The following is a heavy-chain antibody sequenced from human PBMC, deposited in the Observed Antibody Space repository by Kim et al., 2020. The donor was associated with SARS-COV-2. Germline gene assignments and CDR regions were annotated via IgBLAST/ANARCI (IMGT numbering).Heavy chain of an antibody. CDR1: GITFSNYA. Sequence: GGSLRLSCAASGITFSNYAMSWVRQAPGKGLEWVSIIYSGGGSTLYADSVKGRFTISRDDSKNTLYLQMNSLRAEDTAVYYCAKGQGGYWGEGTLGSDSS. V-gene: IGHV3-23*03. D-gene: IGHD3-16*01. CDR2: IYSGGGST. J-gene: IGHJ4*02. CDR3: AKGQGGY.